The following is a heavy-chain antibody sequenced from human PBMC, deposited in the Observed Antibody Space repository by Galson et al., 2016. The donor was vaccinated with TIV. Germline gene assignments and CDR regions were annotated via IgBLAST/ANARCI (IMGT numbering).Heavy chain of an antibody. V-gene: IGHV1-69*04. J-gene: IGHJ2*01. CDR2: IIPILGIA. CDR1: GGTFSNYA. CDR3: ARGTEVGATAYWYFDL. Sequence: SVKVSCKASGGTFSNYAISWVRQAPGQGLEWMGRIIPILGIANYAEKIQGRATITADKSTSTAYMERRSLRSDDTAVYYCARGTEVGATAYWYFDLWGRGTLVTVSS. D-gene: IGHD1-26*01.